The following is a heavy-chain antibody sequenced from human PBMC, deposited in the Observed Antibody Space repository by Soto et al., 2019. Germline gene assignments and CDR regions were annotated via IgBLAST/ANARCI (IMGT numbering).Heavy chain of an antibody. CDR3: PRARMTIFVWVIYHHPDATDV. J-gene: IGHJ6*02. V-gene: IGHV4-34*01. Sequence: SETLRHTRSGYVGSFSGYYWSVCRQPPGKGLEWIGEINHSGSTNYNPSLKSRVTISVDTSKNQFSLKLSSVTAADTAGYYCPRARMTIFVWVIYHHPDATDVWGPGNTLTGS. D-gene: IGHD3-3*01. CDR1: VGSFSGYY. CDR2: INHSGST.